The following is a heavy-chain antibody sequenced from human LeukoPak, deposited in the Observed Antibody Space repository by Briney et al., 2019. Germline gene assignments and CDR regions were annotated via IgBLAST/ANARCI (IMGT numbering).Heavy chain of an antibody. Sequence: GGSLRLSCAASGFTFSSYGMHWVRQAPGKGLEWVAVISYDGSNKYYADSLKGRFTISRDNSKNTLYLEMNSLRGEDTAVYYCAKERTPRYSSGWPLDYWGQGTQVTVSS. V-gene: IGHV3-30*18. CDR3: AKERTPRYSSGWPLDY. D-gene: IGHD6-19*01. J-gene: IGHJ4*02. CDR1: GFTFSSYG. CDR2: ISYDGSNK.